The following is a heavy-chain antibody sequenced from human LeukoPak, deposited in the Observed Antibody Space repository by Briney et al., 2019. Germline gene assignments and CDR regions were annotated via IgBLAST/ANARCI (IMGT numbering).Heavy chain of an antibody. V-gene: IGHV3-9*01. CDR2: ISWNSGLI. CDR3: ARGAYYDNSGYQDY. CDR1: GFTFDDYA. Sequence: KSGGSLRLSCAASGFTFDDYAMHWVRQAPGKGLEWVSGISWNSGLIGYADSVKGRFTISRDNAKNSLYLQMNSLRVEDTALYYCARGAYYDNSGYQDYWGQGTLVTVSS. D-gene: IGHD3-22*01. J-gene: IGHJ4*02.